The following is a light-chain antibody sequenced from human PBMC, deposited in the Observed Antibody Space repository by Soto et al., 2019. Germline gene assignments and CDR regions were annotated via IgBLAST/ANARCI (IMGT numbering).Light chain of an antibody. CDR1: QSISSW. V-gene: IGKV1-5*03. CDR2: KAS. J-gene: IGKJ1*01. CDR3: QQYGSSSPWT. Sequence: DIQMTQSPSTLSASVGDRVTITCRASQSISSWLAWYQQKPGKAPKLLIYKASSLETGVPSRFSGSGSGTEFTLITSSLQPDDFASYYCQQYGSSSPWTFGHGTKVEIK.